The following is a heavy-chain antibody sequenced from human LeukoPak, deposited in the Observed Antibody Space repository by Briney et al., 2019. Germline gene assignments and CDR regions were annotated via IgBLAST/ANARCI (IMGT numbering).Heavy chain of an antibody. CDR3: ARGVARSSKFHFSYYFDY. D-gene: IGHD6-6*01. J-gene: IGHJ4*02. CDR2: FNFSGSGST. V-gene: IGHV4-4*07. Sequence: PSETLSLTCTVSGGSISSYYWSWIRQPAGKGLKWFGRFNFSGSGSTNYNPSLKSRVTMSVDTSKNQFSLKLSSVTAADTAVYYCARGVARSSKFHFSYYFDYWGQGTLVTVSS. CDR1: GGSISSYY.